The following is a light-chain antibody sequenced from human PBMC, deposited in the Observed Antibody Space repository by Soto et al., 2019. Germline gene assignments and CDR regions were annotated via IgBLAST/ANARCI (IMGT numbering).Light chain of an antibody. CDR1: QGVSNY. V-gene: IGKV1-8*01. CDR2: AAS. CDR3: LQYFTCPFT. J-gene: IGKJ3*01. Sequence: AIRMTQSPSSFSASTGDRVTITCRASQGVSNYLAWYQQRPGKAPKLLIYAASTLQTGVPSTFSGSGSGTDFTLTISRLQSDAFATYYCLQYFTCPFTFGPGTKVDI.